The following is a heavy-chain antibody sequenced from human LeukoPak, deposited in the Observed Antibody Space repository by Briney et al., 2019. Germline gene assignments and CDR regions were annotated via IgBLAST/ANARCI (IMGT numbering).Heavy chain of an antibody. D-gene: IGHD3-10*01. CDR2: ISGGSGGTT. V-gene: IGHV3-23*01. Sequence: GGSLRLSCAASGFTFRSYAMSWVRQAPGKGLECVSAISGGSGGTTYYADSVKGRFTISRDNSKNTLYLQMNSLGAEDTAIYYCASVWFGERGQFWGQGTLVTLSS. CDR1: GFTFRSYA. J-gene: IGHJ4*02. CDR3: ASVWFGERGQF.